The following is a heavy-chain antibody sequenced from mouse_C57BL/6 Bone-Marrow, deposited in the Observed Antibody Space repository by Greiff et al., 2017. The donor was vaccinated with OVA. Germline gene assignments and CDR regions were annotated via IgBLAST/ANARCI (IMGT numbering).Heavy chain of an antibody. J-gene: IGHJ4*01. Sequence: EVQLQESGPGMVKPSQSLSLTCTVTGYSITSGYDWHWIRHFPGNKLEWMGYISYSGSTNYNPSLKSRISITHDTSKNHFFLKLNSVTTEDTATYYCARDLGGLYAMDYWGQGTSVTVSS. D-gene: IGHD3-1*01. V-gene: IGHV3-1*01. CDR2: ISYSGST. CDR3: ARDLGGLYAMDY. CDR1: GYSITSGYD.